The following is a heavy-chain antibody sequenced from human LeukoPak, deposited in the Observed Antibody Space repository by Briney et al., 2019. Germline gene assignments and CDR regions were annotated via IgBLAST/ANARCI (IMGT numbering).Heavy chain of an antibody. J-gene: IGHJ3*02. D-gene: IGHD6-13*01. Sequence: SGGSLRLSCAASGFTFSSYEMNWVRQAPGKGLEWVSYISSSSSTIYYADSVKGRFTISRDNAKNSLYLQMNSLRAEDTAVYYCARASEEAAAGVEDAFDIWGQGTMVTVSS. CDR1: GFTFSSYE. V-gene: IGHV3-48*01. CDR2: ISSSSSTI. CDR3: ARASEEAAAGVEDAFDI.